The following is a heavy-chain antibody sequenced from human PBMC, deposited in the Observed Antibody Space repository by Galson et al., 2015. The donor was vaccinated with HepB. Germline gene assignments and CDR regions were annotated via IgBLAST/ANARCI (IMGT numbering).Heavy chain of an antibody. Sequence: SLRLSCAASGFTFNSYAMSWVRQAPGKGLEWVSAISRSGGTTYYADSVKGRFTISRDNSKNTLYLQMDSLRAEDTAVYYCAKDRDELGILGWLFLFDCWGHGSLVTVSS. V-gene: IGHV3-23*01. D-gene: IGHD3-3*01. CDR3: AKDRDELGILGWLFLFDC. CDR1: GFTFNSYA. J-gene: IGHJ4*01. CDR2: ISRSGGTT.